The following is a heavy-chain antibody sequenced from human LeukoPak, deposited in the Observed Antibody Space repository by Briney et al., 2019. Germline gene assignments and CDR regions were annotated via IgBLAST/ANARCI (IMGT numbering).Heavy chain of an antibody. CDR1: GYTFTSYY. J-gene: IGHJ3*02. D-gene: IGHD3-9*01. CDR2: INPSGGST. Sequence: ASVKVSCKASGYTFTSYYMHWVRQAPGQGLEWMGIINPSGGSTSYAQKFQGRVTMTRDTSTSTAYMELRSLRSDDTAVYYCARNYDILTGYDAFDIWGQGTMVTVSS. V-gene: IGHV1-46*03. CDR3: ARNYDILTGYDAFDI.